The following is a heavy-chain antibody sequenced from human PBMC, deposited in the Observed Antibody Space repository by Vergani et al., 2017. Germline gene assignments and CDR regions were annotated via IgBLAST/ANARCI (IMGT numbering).Heavy chain of an antibody. CDR1: GYTFTSYG. J-gene: IGHJ5*02. D-gene: IGHD1-26*01. CDR3: ASENPGIVGATSGWFDP. Sequence: QVQLVQSGAEVKKPGASVKVSCKASGYTFTSYGISWVRQAPGQGLEWMGWISAYNGNTNYAQKLQGRVTMTTDTSTSTAYMELRSLRSDDTAVYYCASENPGIVGATSGWFDPWGQGTLVTVSS. CDR2: ISAYNGNT. V-gene: IGHV1-18*04.